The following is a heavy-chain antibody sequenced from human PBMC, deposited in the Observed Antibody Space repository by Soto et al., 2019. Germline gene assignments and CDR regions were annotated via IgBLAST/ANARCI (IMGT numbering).Heavy chain of an antibody. D-gene: IGHD2-21*02. CDR2: IHRAGNT. CDR1: GFSVSNNY. J-gene: IGHJ4*02. Sequence: EVQLVESGGGLVQPGGSLRLSCAASGFSVSNNYVSWVRQAPGKGLEWVSVIHRAGNTYYADSVKGRFTISRDNSKNTVYLQMNCLGADDAAVSYCARVAGGNSGWGQGTLVTVSS. CDR3: ARVAGGNSG. V-gene: IGHV3-66*01.